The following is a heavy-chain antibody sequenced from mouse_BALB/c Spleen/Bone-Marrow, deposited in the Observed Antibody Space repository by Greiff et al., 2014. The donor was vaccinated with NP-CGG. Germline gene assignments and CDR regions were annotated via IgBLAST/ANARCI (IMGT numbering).Heavy chain of an antibody. J-gene: IGHJ4*01. V-gene: IGHV1-80*01. CDR3: HYFGSDYYVMDY. D-gene: IGHD1-1*01. CDR1: GYAFSNNW. Sequence: QVQLKESGAEMVRPGSSVKISCKASGYAFSNNWMNWMKQRPVQGLEWIGQIYPGDGDTNYNGKFKGKATLTADKSSSIAYMQLSSLTSEDSAVYFCHYFGSDYYVMDYWGQGTSVTVSS. CDR2: IYPGDGDT.